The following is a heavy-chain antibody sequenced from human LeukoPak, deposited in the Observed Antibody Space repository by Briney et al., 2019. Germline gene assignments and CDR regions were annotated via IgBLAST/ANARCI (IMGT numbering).Heavy chain of an antibody. Sequence: GGSLRLSCAASGFTFSSYGMHWVRQAPGKGLEWVAVISYDGSNKYYADSVKGRFTISRDNSKNTLYLQMNSLRAEDTAVYYCAKDLGYCTNGVCQYCYYGMDVWGQGTTVTVSS. CDR3: AKDLGYCTNGVCQYCYYGMDV. CDR1: GFTFSSYG. D-gene: IGHD2-8*01. V-gene: IGHV3-30*18. J-gene: IGHJ6*02. CDR2: ISYDGSNK.